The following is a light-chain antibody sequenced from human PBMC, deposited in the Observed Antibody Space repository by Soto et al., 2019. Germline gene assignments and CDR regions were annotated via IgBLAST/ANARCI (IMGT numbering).Light chain of an antibody. J-gene: IGKJ4*01. V-gene: IGKV3-15*01. CDR1: QSVSSN. CDR2: GAS. Sequence: EIVMTQSPATLSVSPGERATLSCRASQSVSSNLAWYQQQPGQAPRLLIHGASTRATGIPARFSGSGTETDFTLTISSLQSEDFAVYYCQQYNDWPQLTFGGGTRVEIK. CDR3: QQYNDWPQLT.